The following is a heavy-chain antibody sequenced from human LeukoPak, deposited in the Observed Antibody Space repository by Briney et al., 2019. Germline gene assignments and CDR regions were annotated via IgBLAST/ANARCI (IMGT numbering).Heavy chain of an antibody. CDR2: ISSNGGST. J-gene: IGHJ3*02. CDR1: GFTFSSYA. V-gene: IGHV3-64*01. CDR3: AREGLDYYGSGSYSDDAFDI. Sequence: GGSLRLSCSASGFTFSSYAMHWVRQAPGKGLEYVSAISSNGGSTYYANSVKGRFTISRDNSKNTLYLQMGSLRAEDMAVYYCAREGLDYYGSGSYSDDAFDIWGQGTMVTVSS. D-gene: IGHD3-10*01.